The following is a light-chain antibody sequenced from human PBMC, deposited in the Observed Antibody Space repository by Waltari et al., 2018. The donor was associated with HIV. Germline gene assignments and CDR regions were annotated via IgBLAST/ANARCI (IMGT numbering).Light chain of an antibody. V-gene: IGLV1-40*01. Sequence: QSVLTQPPSVSGAPGQSVSISCTGTTSISNIETPYDVHWYQQLPGAAPKLLVYGNNNRPSGVPARFSGSKSGTSASLAITGLQSEDEAFYYCQSYDSSLTAVIFGGGTKLTVL. CDR2: GNN. CDR3: QSYDSSLTAVI. CDR1: TSISNIETPYD. J-gene: IGLJ2*01.